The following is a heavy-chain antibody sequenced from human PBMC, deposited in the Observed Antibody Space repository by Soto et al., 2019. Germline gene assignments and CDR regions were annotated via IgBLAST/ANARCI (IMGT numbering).Heavy chain of an antibody. CDR1: GGSISSSSYY. CDR3: ARGGYYYDSSGYYQLLDY. CDR2: IYYSGST. J-gene: IGHJ4*02. Sequence: QLQLQESGPGLVKPSETLSLTCTVSGGSISSSSYYWGWIRQPPGKGLEWLGSIYYSGSTYYNPSLKSRVTISVDTSKNQFSLKLSSVTAADTAVYYCARGGYYYDSSGYYQLLDYWGQGTLVTISS. D-gene: IGHD3-22*01. V-gene: IGHV4-39*01.